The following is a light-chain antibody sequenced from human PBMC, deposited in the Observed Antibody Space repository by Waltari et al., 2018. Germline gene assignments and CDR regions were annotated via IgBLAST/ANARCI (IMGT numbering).Light chain of an antibody. J-gene: IGKJ2*01. CDR1: QSILFTSNNKNY. Sequence: DIMMTHSPDSLAVSLGERATINCKSSQSILFTSNNKNYLAWYQQRPGQPPKLLIYWASTRESGVPDRFSGSGYGTDFTLTISSLQTEDVAVYYCQQYYSTPYTFGQGTKLEI. V-gene: IGKV4-1*01. CDR2: WAS. CDR3: QQYYSTPYT.